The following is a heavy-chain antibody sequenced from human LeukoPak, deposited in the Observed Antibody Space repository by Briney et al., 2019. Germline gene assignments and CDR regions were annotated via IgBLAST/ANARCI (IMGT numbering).Heavy chain of an antibody. CDR2: ISHGTST. Sequence: PSETLSLTSTVSGYSITRNYYWGWIRQPPGKGLEWIASISHGTSTYYNPSLQSRVTMSVDTSKNQFSLKLISVTAADTAVYYCAGQYTAYDAFDFWGQGTPVTVSS. D-gene: IGHD5-12*01. CDR1: GYSITRNYY. J-gene: IGHJ4*02. V-gene: IGHV4-38-2*02. CDR3: AGQYTAYDAFDF.